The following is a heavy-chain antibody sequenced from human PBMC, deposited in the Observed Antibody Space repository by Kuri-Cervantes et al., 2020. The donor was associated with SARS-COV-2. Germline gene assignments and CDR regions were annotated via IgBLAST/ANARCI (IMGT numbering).Heavy chain of an antibody. CDR2: INSDGSST. CDR1: GFTFSSYW. D-gene: IGHD6-13*01. J-gene: IGHJ6*03. V-gene: IGHV3-74*01. Sequence: GESLKISCAASGFTFSSYWMHWVRQAPGKGLVWVSRINSDGSSTSYAVSVKGRFTISRDNAKNTLYLQMNSLRAEDTAVYYCARWYSSSWYHYYYMDVWGKGTTVTVSS. CDR3: ARWYSSSWYHYYYMDV.